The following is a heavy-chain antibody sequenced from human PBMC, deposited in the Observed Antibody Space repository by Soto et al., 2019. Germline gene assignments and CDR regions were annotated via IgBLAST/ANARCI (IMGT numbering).Heavy chain of an antibody. CDR2: ISPKSTFR. J-gene: IGHJ4*02. CDR1: GFPFNDYY. CDR3: VRGGGGGLFEH. V-gene: IGHV3-11*06. Sequence: LRLSCATSGFPFNDYYMTWIRQAPGKGLEWLSHISPKSTFRNYADSVKGRFTISRDNTESSLFLQMNSLGVDDTAVYSCVRGGGGGLFEHWGQGVLVTVSS. D-gene: IGHD2-21*01.